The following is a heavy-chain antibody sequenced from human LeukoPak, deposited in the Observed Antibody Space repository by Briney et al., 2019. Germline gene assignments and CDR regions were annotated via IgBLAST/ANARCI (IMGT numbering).Heavy chain of an antibody. V-gene: IGHV1-46*01. CDR3: AKDSAKKYDDY. CDR1: GYTFTSYY. J-gene: IGHJ4*02. D-gene: IGHD2/OR15-2a*01. CDR2: INPSGGRT. Sequence: ASVKVSYKASGYTFTSYYIYWMRQAHGHGLDWMGIINPSGGRTNYAHKFQGRVTMTRDMSTSTVYMELSSLRSEDTAVYYCAKDSAKKYDDYWGQGTLVTVSS.